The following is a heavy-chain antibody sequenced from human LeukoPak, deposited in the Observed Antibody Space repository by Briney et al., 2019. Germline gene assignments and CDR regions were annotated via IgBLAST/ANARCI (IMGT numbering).Heavy chain of an antibody. Sequence: SETLSLTCTVSGGSISSGDYYWSWIRQPPGKGLEWIGYIYCSGSTYYNPSLKSRVTISIDTSKNQLSLRLSSVTAADTAVYYCARTYYSGNSRAFDIWGQGTVVTVSS. CDR3: ARTYYSGNSRAFDI. J-gene: IGHJ3*02. D-gene: IGHD4-23*01. V-gene: IGHV4-30-4*02. CDR1: GGSISSGDYY. CDR2: IYCSGST.